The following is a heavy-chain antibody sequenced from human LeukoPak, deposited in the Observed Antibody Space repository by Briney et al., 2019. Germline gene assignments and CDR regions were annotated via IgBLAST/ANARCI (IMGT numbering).Heavy chain of an antibody. V-gene: IGHV5-51*01. CDR3: ARHHIPHCYDSSGSGYYYYGMDV. CDR2: IYPGDSDT. J-gene: IGHJ6*02. D-gene: IGHD3-22*01. Sequence: GESLKISCKGSGYSFTSYWIGWVRQMPGKGLEWMGIIYPGDSDTRYSPSFQGQVTISADKSISTAYLQWSSLKASDTAMYYCARHHIPHCYDSSGSGYYYYGMDVWGQGTTVTVSS. CDR1: GYSFTSYW.